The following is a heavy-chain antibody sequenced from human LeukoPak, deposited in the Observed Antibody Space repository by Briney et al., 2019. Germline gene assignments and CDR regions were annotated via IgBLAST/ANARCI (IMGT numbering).Heavy chain of an antibody. D-gene: IGHD3-10*02. CDR2: ISSSSSYI. Sequence: GGSLRLSCAASGFTFSTYTMNWVRQAPGKGLEWVSSISSSSSYIYYADSLKGRFTISRDNAKKSLYLQMNSLRAEDTAVYYCAELGITMIGGVWGKGTTVTISS. CDR1: GFTFSTYT. J-gene: IGHJ6*04. V-gene: IGHV3-21*01. CDR3: AELGITMIGGV.